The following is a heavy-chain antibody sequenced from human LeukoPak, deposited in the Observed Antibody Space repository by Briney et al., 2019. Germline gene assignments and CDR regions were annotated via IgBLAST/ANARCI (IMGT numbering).Heavy chain of an antibody. V-gene: IGHV4-59*08. J-gene: IGHJ4*02. CDR1: GGSISSYY. D-gene: IGHD2/OR15-2a*01. CDR2: ISDIGSI. Sequence: SETLALTCTVSGGSISSYYWSWIRQPPGKGLEWIAYISDIGSINYNPSLKSRVTISLDTSKNQFSLKLSSVTAADTAVYYCAGHHPRNTVDFWGQGTLVTVSS. CDR3: AGHHPRNTVDF.